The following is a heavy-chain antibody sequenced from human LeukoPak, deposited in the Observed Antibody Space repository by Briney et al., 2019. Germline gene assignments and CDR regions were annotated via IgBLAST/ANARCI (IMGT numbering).Heavy chain of an antibody. V-gene: IGHV1-69*01. CDR2: IIPIFGTA. D-gene: IGHD5-18*01. CDR3: ARSGYSYGYLYRLPFDY. CDR1: GGTFSSYA. J-gene: IGHJ4*02. Sequence: ASVKVSFKASGGTFSSYAISWVRQAPGQGLEWMGGIIPIFGTANYAQKFQGRVTITADESTSTDYMELSSLRSEDTAVYYCARSGYSYGYLYRLPFDYWGQGTLVTVSS.